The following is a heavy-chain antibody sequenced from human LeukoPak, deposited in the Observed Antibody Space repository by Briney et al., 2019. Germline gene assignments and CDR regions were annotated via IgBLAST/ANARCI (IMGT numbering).Heavy chain of an antibody. V-gene: IGHV4-38-2*02. Sequence: SETLSLTCTVSGYSISAGYYWGWVRQPPGKGLEWIGNIYHSGRTYYNPSLKSRVTISVDTPKNQFSLKLSSVTAAATAVFYCARILGAYCSGGSCPDAFDIWGQGTMVTVSS. D-gene: IGHD2-15*01. CDR3: ARILGAYCSGGSCPDAFDI. CDR2: IYHSGRT. CDR1: GYSISAGYY. J-gene: IGHJ3*02.